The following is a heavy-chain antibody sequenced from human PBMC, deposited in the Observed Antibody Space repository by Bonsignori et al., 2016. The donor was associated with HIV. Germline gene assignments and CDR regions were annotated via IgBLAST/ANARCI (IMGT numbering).Heavy chain of an antibody. CDR1: GGSISSSSYY. J-gene: IGHJ4*02. CDR3: ARQGVDYGDYSLGYFDY. CDR2: IYYSGST. Sequence: SETLSLTCTVSGGSISSSSYYWGWIRQPPGKGLEWIGSIYYSGSTYYNPSLKSRVTISVDTSKNQFSLKLSSVTAADTAVYYCARQGVDYGDYSLGYFDYWGQGTLVTVSS. V-gene: IGHV4-39*07. D-gene: IGHD4-17*01.